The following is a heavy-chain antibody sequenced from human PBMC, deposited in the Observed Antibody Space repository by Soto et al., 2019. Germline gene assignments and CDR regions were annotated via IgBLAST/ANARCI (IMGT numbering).Heavy chain of an antibody. V-gene: IGHV1-69*01. CDR2: IMPSSDTP. D-gene: IGHD3-16*02. J-gene: IGHJ5*02. Sequence: QVQLVQSGADVKKPGSSVKVSCKASGGLFSNYGISWVRQAPGQGLEWMGGIMPSSDTPNYAQKFQGRVTITADESTSTAYMDLSSLRSEDTAVYYCAIDESADYVWGRFRSWGQGTPVTVSS. CDR3: AIDESADYVWGRFRS. CDR1: GGLFSNYG.